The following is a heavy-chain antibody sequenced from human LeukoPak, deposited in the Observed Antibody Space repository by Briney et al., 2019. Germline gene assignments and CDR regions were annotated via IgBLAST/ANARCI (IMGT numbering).Heavy chain of an antibody. CDR2: ISYDGSNK. J-gene: IGHJ4*02. V-gene: IGHV3-30*03. CDR1: GFTFSSYG. CDR3: ARDKAVAGNYFDY. D-gene: IGHD6-19*01. Sequence: PGGSLRLSCAASGFTFSSYGLHWVRQAPGKGLEWLAVISYDGSNKYYADSVKGRFTISRDNSKNTLYLQMNSLRAEDTAVYYCARDKAVAGNYFDYWGQGTLVTVSS.